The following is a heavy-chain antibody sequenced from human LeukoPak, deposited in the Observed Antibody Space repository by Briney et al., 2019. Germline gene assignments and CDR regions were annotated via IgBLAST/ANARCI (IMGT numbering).Heavy chain of an antibody. D-gene: IGHD4-17*01. J-gene: IGHJ4*02. CDR1: GYTFTSYA. CDR3: ARVKYGDFSGY. V-gene: IGHV7-4-1*02. Sequence: AASVKVSCKASGYTFTSYAMNWVRQAPGQGLEWMGWINTNTGNPTYAQGFTGRSVFSLDISVSTAYLQISSLKAEDTAVYYCARVKYGDFSGYWGQGTLVTVSS. CDR2: INTNTGNP.